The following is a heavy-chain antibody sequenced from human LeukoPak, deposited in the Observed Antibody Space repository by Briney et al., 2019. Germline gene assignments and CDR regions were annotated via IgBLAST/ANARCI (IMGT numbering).Heavy chain of an antibody. CDR3: ARAPGGYGSGSRGAFDI. Sequence: PSETLSLTCTVSGGSISSSSYYWGWIRQPPGKGLEWIGSIYYSGSTYYNPSLKSRVTISVDTSKNQFSLKLSSVTAADTAVYYCARAPGGYGSGSRGAFDIWGQGTMVTVSS. V-gene: IGHV4-39*07. D-gene: IGHD3-10*01. CDR1: GGSISSSSYY. CDR2: IYYSGST. J-gene: IGHJ3*02.